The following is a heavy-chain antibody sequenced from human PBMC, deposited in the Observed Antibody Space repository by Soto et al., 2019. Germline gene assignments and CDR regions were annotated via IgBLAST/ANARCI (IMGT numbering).Heavy chain of an antibody. CDR2: IYYSGST. CDR3: ARLGVRQQLVHYYYGMDV. CDR1: GGSISSSSYY. V-gene: IGHV4-39*01. Sequence: SETLSLTCTVSGGSISSSSYYWGWIRQPPGKGLEWIGSIYYSGSTYYNPSLKCRVTISVNTSKNQFSLKLSSVTAADTAVYYCARLGVRQQLVHYYYGMDVWGQGTTVTVSS. J-gene: IGHJ6*02. D-gene: IGHD6-13*01.